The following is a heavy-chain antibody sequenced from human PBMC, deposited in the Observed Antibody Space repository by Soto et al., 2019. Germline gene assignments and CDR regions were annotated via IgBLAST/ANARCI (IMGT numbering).Heavy chain of an antibody. CDR1: GYNFIAQN. D-gene: IGHD1-7*01. CDR3: ARERHLNSPSDAFDL. V-gene: IGHV1-2*02. J-gene: IGHJ3*01. CDR2: MNPNGGGS. Sequence: QVHLVQSGAEVKKPGASVKVSCMASGYNFIAQNIHWVRQAPGLGLEWTGKMNPNGGGSDYAQEFQGRVTVTRDTSISTVYMELTSIKSDDTAVYYCARERHLNSPSDAFDLWGQGTMVIVSS.